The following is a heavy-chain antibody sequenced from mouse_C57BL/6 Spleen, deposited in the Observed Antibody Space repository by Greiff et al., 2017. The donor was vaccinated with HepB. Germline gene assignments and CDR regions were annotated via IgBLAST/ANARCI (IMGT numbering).Heavy chain of an antibody. CDR3: ARWVVTTVHYAMDY. CDR2: IWSGGST. V-gene: IGHV2-2*01. D-gene: IGHD1-1*01. J-gene: IGHJ4*01. CDR1: GFSLTSYG. Sequence: VKLQESGPGLVQPSQSLSITCTVSGFSLTSYGVHWVRQSPGKGLEWLGVIWSGGSTDYNAAFISRLSISKDNSKSQVFFKMNSLQADDTAIYYCARWVVTTVHYAMDYWGQGTSVTVSS.